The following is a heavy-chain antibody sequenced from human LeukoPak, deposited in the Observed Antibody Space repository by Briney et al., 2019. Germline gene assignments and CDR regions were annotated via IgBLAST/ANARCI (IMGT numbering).Heavy chain of an antibody. CDR1: GGSVTSASHY. D-gene: IGHD4-23*01. J-gene: IGHJ4*02. CDR3: TRHHDYGDKIDY. CDR2: IHYSGST. Sequence: PSGTLSLTCTDSGGSVTSASHYWAWIGQPPGKGLEWIGSIHYSGSTYYSPSLKSRLTISGDTSKSQFSLKLTFVTAADTAVYYCTRHHDYGDKIDYWGQGTLVTVSS. V-gene: IGHV4-39*01.